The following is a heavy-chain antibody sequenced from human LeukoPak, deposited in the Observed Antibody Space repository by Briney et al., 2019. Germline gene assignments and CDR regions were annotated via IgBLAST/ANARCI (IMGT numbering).Heavy chain of an antibody. V-gene: IGHV4-59*01. CDR3: ARGTFRYYYDSSGYYYDY. D-gene: IGHD3-22*01. Sequence: SETLSLTCTVSGGSISSYYWSWIRQPPGKGLERIGYIYYSGSTNYNPSLKSRVTISVDTSKNQFSLKLSSVTAADTAVYYCARGTFRYYYDSSGYYYDYWGQGTLVTVSS. CDR1: GGSISSYY. CDR2: IYYSGST. J-gene: IGHJ4*02.